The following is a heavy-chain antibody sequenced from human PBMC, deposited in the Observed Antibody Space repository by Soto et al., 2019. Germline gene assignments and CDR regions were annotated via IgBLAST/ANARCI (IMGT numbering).Heavy chain of an antibody. D-gene: IGHD6-19*01. V-gene: IGHV1-18*01. CDR2: ISAYNGKT. Sequence: ASVKVSCKASGYTFTTYDISWVRQAPGQGLEWMGWISAYNGKTNYAQKLQGRVTMTIDTSTSTVYMELSSLRSDDTAVYYCASRIAVAGPGFDYWGQGTLVTVSS. CDR1: GYTFTTYD. J-gene: IGHJ4*02. CDR3: ASRIAVAGPGFDY.